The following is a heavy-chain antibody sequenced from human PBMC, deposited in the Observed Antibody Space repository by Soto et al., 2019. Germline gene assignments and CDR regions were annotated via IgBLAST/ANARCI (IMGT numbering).Heavy chain of an antibody. CDR2: IYWDNDK. D-gene: IGHD1-1*01. CDR3: AHRLGGSSWNDGYFDF. J-gene: IGHJ4*02. Sequence: QITLKESGRTLVEPTEALALTCSFSGFSLTTRPVGVGWFRQPPGKALECLGVIYWDNDKRYNPFLKSRLPITKDTPTNEVALTMTDIEPKDTATYFCAHRLGGSSWNDGYFDFWGQGVLVTVS. V-gene: IGHV2-5*02. CDR1: GFSLTTRPVG.